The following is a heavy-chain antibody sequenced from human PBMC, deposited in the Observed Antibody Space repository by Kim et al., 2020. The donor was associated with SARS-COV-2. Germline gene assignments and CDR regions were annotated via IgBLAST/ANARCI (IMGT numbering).Heavy chain of an antibody. CDR2: ISGSTGST. CDR3: AKGLGAATGSCLGY. CDR1: EFTFSSYV. J-gene: IGHJ4*02. D-gene: IGHD1-26*01. V-gene: IGHV3-23*01. Sequence: GGSLRLSCAATEFTFSSYVMSWVRQAPGKGLEWVSTISGSTGSTYYADSVKGRFTISRDNSKNTLFLQMNSLRAEDTAVYYCAKGLGAATGSCLGYWGQGTLVTVSS.